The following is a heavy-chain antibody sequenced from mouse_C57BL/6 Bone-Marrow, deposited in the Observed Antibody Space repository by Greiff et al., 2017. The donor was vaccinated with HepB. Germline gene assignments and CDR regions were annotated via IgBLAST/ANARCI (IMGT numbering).Heavy chain of an antibody. D-gene: IGHD3-1*01. CDR1: GFTFSSYG. CDR2: ISSGGSYT. V-gene: IGHV5-6*01. CDR3: ASSTARGFAY. Sequence: EVQLQESGGDLVKPGGSLKLSCAASGFTFSSYGMSWVRQTPDKRLEWVATISSGGSYTYYPDSVKGRFTISRDNAKNTLYLQMSSLKSEDTAMYYCASSTARGFAYWGQGTLVTVSA. J-gene: IGHJ3*01.